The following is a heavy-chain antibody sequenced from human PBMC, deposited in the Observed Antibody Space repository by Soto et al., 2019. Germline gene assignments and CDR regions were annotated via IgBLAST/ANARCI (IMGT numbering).Heavy chain of an antibody. J-gene: IGHJ4*02. CDR1: GFTFSSYA. Sequence: GGSLRLSCAASGFTFSSYAMSWVRQAPGKGLEWVSAISGSGGSTYCADSVKGRFTISRDISKNTLYLQMNSLRAEDTAVYYCAKGYDFWSGYAFDYWGQGTLVTVSS. D-gene: IGHD3-3*01. V-gene: IGHV3-23*01. CDR2: ISGSGGST. CDR3: AKGYDFWSGYAFDY.